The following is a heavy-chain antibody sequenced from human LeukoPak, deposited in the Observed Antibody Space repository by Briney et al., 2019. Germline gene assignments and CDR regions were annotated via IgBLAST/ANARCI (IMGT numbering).Heavy chain of an antibody. CDR1: GGSISSNSYY. D-gene: IGHD5-18*01. V-gene: IGHV4-61*03. Sequence: KASETLSLTCTVSGGSISSNSYYWSWIRQPPGKGLEWIGYIYYNGGTNYNPSLRSRVTISVDTSKNHFSLRLSSVTAADTAMYYCARAGGVDTAMDANFDYWGQGTLVTVSS. J-gene: IGHJ4*02. CDR3: ARAGGVDTAMDANFDY. CDR2: IYYNGGT.